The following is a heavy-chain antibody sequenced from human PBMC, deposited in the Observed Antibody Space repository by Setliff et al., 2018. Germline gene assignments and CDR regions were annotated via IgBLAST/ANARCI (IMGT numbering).Heavy chain of an antibody. CDR2: IYYSGST. Sequence: PSETLSLTCTVSGGSISSGGYYWSWIRQHPGKGLERIGYIYYSGSTYYNPSLKSRVTISVDTSKNQFSLKLSSVTAADTAVYYCAREWGSSSWSSPRYYYYGMDVWGQGTTVTVSS. V-gene: IGHV4-31*03. D-gene: IGHD6-13*01. CDR1: GGSISSGGYY. J-gene: IGHJ6*02. CDR3: AREWGSSSWSSPRYYYYGMDV.